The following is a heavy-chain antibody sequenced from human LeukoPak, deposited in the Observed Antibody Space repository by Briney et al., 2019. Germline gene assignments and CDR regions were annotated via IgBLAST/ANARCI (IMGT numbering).Heavy chain of an antibody. CDR2: INSDGSST. J-gene: IGHJ4*02. V-gene: IGHV3-74*01. D-gene: IGHD3-16*02. Sequence: PGGSLRLSCAASGFTFSSYWMHWVRQAPGKGLVWVSRINSDGSSTSYADSVKGRFTISRDNAKNTLYLQMNSLRAEDTAVYYCARGRTTYDYVWGSYRPPDYWGQGTLVTVSS. CDR1: GFTFSSYW. CDR3: ARGRTTYDYVWGSYRPPDY.